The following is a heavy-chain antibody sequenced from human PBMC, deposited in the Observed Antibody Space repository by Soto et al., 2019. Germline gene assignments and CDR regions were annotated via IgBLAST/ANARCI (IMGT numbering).Heavy chain of an antibody. Sequence: SVKVSCKASGFTFTSSAVQWVRQARGQRLEWIGWIVVGSGNTNYAQKFQERVTITRDMSTSTAYMELSSLRSEDTAVYYCAASLTLGIVGALDAFDIWGQGTMVTVSS. CDR1: GFTFTSSA. CDR2: IVVGSGNT. D-gene: IGHD1-26*01. V-gene: IGHV1-58*01. CDR3: AASLTLGIVGALDAFDI. J-gene: IGHJ3*02.